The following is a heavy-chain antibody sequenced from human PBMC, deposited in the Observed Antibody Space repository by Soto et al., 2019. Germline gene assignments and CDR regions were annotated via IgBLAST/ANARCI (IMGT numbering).Heavy chain of an antibody. Sequence: PSETLSLTCAVSGGSITSGNSYSWAWIRQPPGRGLEWIGSISQTGATSYNPSLKSRVSVSLDKSKNQSSLRLSSVTAADMAVYYCARAVSPYFGTWFDPWGQGTLVTVSS. D-gene: IGHD3-10*01. J-gene: IGHJ5*02. CDR2: ISQTGAT. CDR1: GGSITSGNSYS. CDR3: ARAVSPYFGTWFDP. V-gene: IGHV4-30-2*01.